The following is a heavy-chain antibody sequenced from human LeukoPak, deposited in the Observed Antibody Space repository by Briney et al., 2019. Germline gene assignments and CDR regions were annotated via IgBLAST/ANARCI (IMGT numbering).Heavy chain of an antibody. CDR2: INSDGSST. Sequence: GGSLRLSCAASGFTFSSYWMHCVRQAPGKGRVGVSRINSDGSSTSYADSVKGRFPISRGNTEKKLYLQMNSLRAEDTAVYYCARDYSGSYGLDYWGQGTLVTVSS. J-gene: IGHJ4*02. CDR1: GFTFSSYW. V-gene: IGHV3-74*01. D-gene: IGHD1-26*01. CDR3: ARDYSGSYGLDY.